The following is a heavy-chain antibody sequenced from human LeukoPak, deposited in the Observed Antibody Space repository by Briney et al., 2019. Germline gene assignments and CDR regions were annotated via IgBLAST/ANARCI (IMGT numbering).Heavy chain of an antibody. CDR2: IYHSGNT. J-gene: IGHJ4*02. V-gene: IGHV4-59*04. CDR3: ARLSYSFWTGDY. CDR1: GGSISSYY. Sequence: SETLSLTCTVSGGSISSYYWSWIRQPPGKGLEWIGSIYHSGNTFYNPSLKSRVTMSIDMSENQFSLKLSSVTASDTAVYFCARLSYSFWTGDYWGQGILVTVSS. D-gene: IGHD3/OR15-3a*01.